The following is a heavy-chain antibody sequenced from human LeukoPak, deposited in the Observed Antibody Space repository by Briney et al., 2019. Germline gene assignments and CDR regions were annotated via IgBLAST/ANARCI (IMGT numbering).Heavy chain of an antibody. CDR1: GGSISSSSYY. D-gene: IGHD2-2*01. J-gene: IGHJ4*02. V-gene: IGHV4-39*07. Sequence: SETLSLTCTVSGGSISSSSYYWGWIRQPPGKGLEWIGSIYYSGSTYYNPSLKSRVTISVDTSKNQFSLKLSSVTAADTAVYYCARCGSTSCYPDYWGQGTLVTVSS. CDR3: ARCGSTSCYPDY. CDR2: IYYSGST.